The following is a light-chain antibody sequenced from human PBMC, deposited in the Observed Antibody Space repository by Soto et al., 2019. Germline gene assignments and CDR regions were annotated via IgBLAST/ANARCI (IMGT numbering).Light chain of an antibody. CDR3: QQYHNSPLT. V-gene: IGKV3D-15*02. CDR1: QSVSIL. CDR2: GAS. Sequence: EIVMTQSPATLSVSPGERATLSCRASQSVSILLAWYQQKPGQAPRVLIYGASSRTTGIPDRFSGSGSGTDFTLTISRLEPEDFAVYYCQQYHNSPLTFGQGTKVDIK. J-gene: IGKJ1*01.